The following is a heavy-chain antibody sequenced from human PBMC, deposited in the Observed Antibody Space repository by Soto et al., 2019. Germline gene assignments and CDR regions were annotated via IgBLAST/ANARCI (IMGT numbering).Heavy chain of an antibody. J-gene: IGHJ4*02. CDR3: ARVEGPLQLWTEGFDY. V-gene: IGHV1-69*12. CDR1: GGTFSSYA. D-gene: IGHD5-18*01. Sequence: QVQLVQSRAEVKKPGSSVKVSCKASGGTFSSYAISWVRQAPGRGLEWMGGIIPIFGTANYAQKFQGRVTITADESTSTAYMELSSLRSEDTAVYYCARVEGPLQLWTEGFDYWGQGTLVTVSS. CDR2: IIPIFGTA.